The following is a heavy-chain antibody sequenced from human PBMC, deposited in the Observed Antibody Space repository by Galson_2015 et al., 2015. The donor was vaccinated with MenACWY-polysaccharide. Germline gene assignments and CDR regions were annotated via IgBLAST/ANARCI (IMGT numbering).Heavy chain of an antibody. CDR2: MNPNSGNT. CDR1: GYTFTSYD. CDR3: ARGGRAVSNRNWFDP. D-gene: IGHD3-10*01. Sequence: SVKVSCKASGYTFTSYDINWVRQATGQGLEWMGWMNPNSGNTGYAQKFQGRVTVTRNTSISTAYMELSSLRSEDTAVYYCARGGRAVSNRNWFDPWGQGTLVTVSS. V-gene: IGHV1-8*01. J-gene: IGHJ5*02.